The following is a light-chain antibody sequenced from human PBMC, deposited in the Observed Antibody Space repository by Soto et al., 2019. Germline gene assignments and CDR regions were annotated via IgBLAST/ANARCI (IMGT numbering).Light chain of an antibody. J-gene: IGKJ5*01. CDR2: AAS. CDR1: QGISSY. V-gene: IGKV1D-8*02. Sequence: AIRMTHSPSSLSASTGDRVTISCRMSQGISSYLAWYQQKPGKAPELLIYAASTLQSGVPSRFSGSGSETDFTLTINNLQPEDFATYYCQQSYITPPITFGQGTRLEIK. CDR3: QQSYITPPIT.